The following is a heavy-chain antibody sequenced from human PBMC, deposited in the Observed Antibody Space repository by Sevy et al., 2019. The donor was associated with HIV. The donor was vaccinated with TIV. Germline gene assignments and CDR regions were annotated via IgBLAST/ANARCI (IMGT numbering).Heavy chain of an antibody. CDR1: GFTFSDHY. Sequence: GGSLRLSCVASGFTFSDHYMEWVRQAPGKGLEWVGRTRNKADGYTTEYAASVKGRFTISRDDSKNSLYVQMNSLKTEDTAVYYCATNAGIAAAGRVFDYWGQGTLVTVSS. CDR2: TRNKADGYTT. D-gene: IGHD6-13*01. V-gene: IGHV3-72*01. CDR3: ATNAGIAAAGRVFDY. J-gene: IGHJ4*02.